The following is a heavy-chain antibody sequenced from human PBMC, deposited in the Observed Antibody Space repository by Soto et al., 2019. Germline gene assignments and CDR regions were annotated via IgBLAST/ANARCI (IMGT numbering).Heavy chain of an antibody. V-gene: IGHV4-59*08. Sequence: PSETLSLTCTVSGGSINNYYWSWIRQPPGKGLEWIGSIYYTGSSDYNPSLMSRVTISLDTSKNQFSLKLSSVTAADTAAYYCARGFDSGKFYAFESWGQGTQVTVSS. CDR3: ARGFDSGKFYAFES. D-gene: IGHD1-26*01. CDR1: GGSINNYY. CDR2: IYYTGSS. J-gene: IGHJ4*02.